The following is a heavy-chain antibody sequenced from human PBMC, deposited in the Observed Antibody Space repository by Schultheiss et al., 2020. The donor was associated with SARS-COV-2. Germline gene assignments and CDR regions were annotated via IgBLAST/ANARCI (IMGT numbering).Heavy chain of an antibody. CDR1: GFTFSSYA. Sequence: GGSLRLSCAASGFTFSSYAMHWVRQAPGKGLEWVAVISYDGSNKYYADSVKGRFTISRDNSKNTLYLQMNSLRAEDTAVYYRARDLNIVVVVAALDYWGQGTLVTVSS. D-gene: IGHD2-15*01. V-gene: IGHV3-30*01. CDR3: ARDLNIVVVVAALDY. CDR2: ISYDGSNK. J-gene: IGHJ4*02.